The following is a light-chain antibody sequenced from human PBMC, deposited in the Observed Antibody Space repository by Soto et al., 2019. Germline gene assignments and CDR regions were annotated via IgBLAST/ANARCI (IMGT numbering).Light chain of an antibody. CDR3: QQYNNWPWK. J-gene: IGKJ1*01. Sequence: ELVMTQSPATLSVPPGERASLSLRASQSLDSNLAWYQQKPGQAPRLLIYRASTTSTGIPARFSGSESGTDFTLTISSLQSEGFAVYYCQQYNNWPWKFGRGTKVEIK. V-gene: IGKV3-15*01. CDR1: QSLDSN. CDR2: RAS.